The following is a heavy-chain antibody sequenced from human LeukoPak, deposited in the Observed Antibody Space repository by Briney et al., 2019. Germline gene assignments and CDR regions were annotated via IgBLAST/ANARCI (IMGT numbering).Heavy chain of an antibody. CDR3: ASLNYYDSSGYSESLTPPDY. CDR2: ISSSSSYI. J-gene: IGHJ4*02. CDR1: GFTFSSYS. V-gene: IGHV3-21*01. Sequence: GGSLRLSCAASGFTFSSYSMNWVRQAPGKGLEWVSSISSSSSYIYYADSVKGRFTISRDNAKNSLYLQMNSLRAEDTAVYYCASLNYYDSSGYSESLTPPDYWGQGTLVTVSS. D-gene: IGHD3-22*01.